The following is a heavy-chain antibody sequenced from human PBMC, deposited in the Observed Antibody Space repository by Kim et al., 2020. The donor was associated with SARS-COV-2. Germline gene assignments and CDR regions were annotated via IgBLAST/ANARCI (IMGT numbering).Heavy chain of an antibody. J-gene: IGHJ4*02. V-gene: IGHV3-48*03. CDR3: ARSGGLDY. D-gene: IGHD1-26*01. CDR1: GFTFSSYE. CDR2: ISGSGTI. Sequence: GGSLRLSCAASGFTFSSYEMNWVRQAPEKGLEWLSYISGSGTIYYADSVKGRFTISRDNAKNSLYLQMNSLRAADSAVYYCARSGGLDYWGQGSLVTVSS.